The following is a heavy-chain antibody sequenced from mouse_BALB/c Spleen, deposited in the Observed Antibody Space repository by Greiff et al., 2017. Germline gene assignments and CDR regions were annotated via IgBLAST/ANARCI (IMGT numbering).Heavy chain of an antibody. CDR3: ARYGNYDWYFDV. V-gene: IGHV2-9*02. J-gene: IGHJ1*01. CDR2: IWAGGST. D-gene: IGHD2-10*02. Sequence: QVQLKESGPGLVAPSQSLSITCTVSGFSLTSYGVHWVRQPPGKGLEWLGVIWAGGSTNYNSALMSRLSISKDNSKSQVFLKMNSLQTDDTAMYYCARYGNYDWYFDVWGAGTTVTVSS. CDR1: GFSLTSYG.